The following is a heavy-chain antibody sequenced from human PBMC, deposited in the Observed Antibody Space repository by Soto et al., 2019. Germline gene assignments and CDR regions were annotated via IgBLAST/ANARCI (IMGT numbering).Heavy chain of an antibody. V-gene: IGHV3-74*01. CDR1: GFTFSTIW. CDR2: ISRDGSNT. J-gene: IGHJ5*01. Sequence: EVHLVESGGVLVQPGGSLRLSCAASGFTFSTIWMHWARQAPGKGLVWVSRISRDGSNTNYADFVKGRFTISRDNAKNTLYQQMNSLTVEDTAIYFCARGPTGWYGFDSWGQGTLVTVSS. D-gene: IGHD6-19*01. CDR3: ARGPTGWYGFDS.